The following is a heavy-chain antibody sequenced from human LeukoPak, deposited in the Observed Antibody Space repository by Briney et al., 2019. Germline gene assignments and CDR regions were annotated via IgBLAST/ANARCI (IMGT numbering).Heavy chain of an antibody. CDR3: ARLSSGWYGWFDP. CDR2: IYYSGST. J-gene: IGHJ5*02. V-gene: IGHV4-39*01. D-gene: IGHD6-19*01. Sequence: SETLSLTCTVSGGSISSSSYYWGRIRQPPGKGLEWIGSIYYSGSTYYNPSLKSRVTIPVDTSKNQFSLKLSSVIAADTAVYYCARLSSGWYGWFDPWGQGTLVTVSS. CDR1: GGSISSSSYY.